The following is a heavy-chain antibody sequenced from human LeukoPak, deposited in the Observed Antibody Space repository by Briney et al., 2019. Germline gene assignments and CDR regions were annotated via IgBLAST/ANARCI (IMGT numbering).Heavy chain of an antibody. CDR2: INTNTGSP. D-gene: IGHD3-22*01. Sequence: ASVKVSCKASGYTFTSYAMNWVRQAPGQGLEWMGWINTNTGSPTYAQGFTGRFVFSLDTSVSTAYLQISSLKAEDTAVYYCTTHIKYYYDSSGYYYRIDYWGQGTLVTVSS. CDR1: GYTFTSYA. V-gene: IGHV7-4-1*02. J-gene: IGHJ4*02. CDR3: TTHIKYYYDSSGYYYRIDY.